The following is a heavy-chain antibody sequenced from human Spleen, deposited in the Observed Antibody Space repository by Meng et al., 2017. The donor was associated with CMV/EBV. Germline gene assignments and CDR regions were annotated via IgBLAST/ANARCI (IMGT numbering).Heavy chain of an antibody. D-gene: IGHD3-3*01. V-gene: IGHV1-2*02. J-gene: IGHJ4*02. CDR3: ARDTRECLLSYYLDS. Sequence: SGYAFTGYYIHWIRQAPGQGLEWMGWINPNGGVTKYAHTVQGRFTMTRDTSISTSYMELSSLRSDDTAVYHCARDTRECLLSYYLDSWGQGTLVTVSS. CDR1: GYAFTGYY. CDR2: INPNGGVT.